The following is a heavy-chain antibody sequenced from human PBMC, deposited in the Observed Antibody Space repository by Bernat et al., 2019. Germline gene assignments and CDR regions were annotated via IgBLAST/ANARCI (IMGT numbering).Heavy chain of an antibody. CDR2: INVGDGNT. D-gene: IGHD3-16*01. V-gene: IGHV1-3*01. CDR1: GYTFTSHA. Sequence: QVQLVQSGAEVKKPGASVKVSCKASGYTFTSHAMHWVRQAPGQRLEWMGWINVGDGNTNYAQKLQGRVTMTTDTSTSTAYMELRSLRSDDTAVYYCARDLGGGDAFDIWGQGTMVTVSS. CDR3: ARDLGGGDAFDI. J-gene: IGHJ3*02.